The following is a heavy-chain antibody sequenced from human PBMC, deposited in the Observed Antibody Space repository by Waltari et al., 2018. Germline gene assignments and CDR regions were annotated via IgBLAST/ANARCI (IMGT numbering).Heavy chain of an antibody. CDR2: INHSGST. V-gene: IGHV4-34*01. Sequence: QVQLQQWGAGLLKPSETLSLTCAVYGGSFSGYYWSWLRPPTGKGLEWIGEINHSGSTNYNPSLKSRVTISVDTSKNQFSLKLSSVTAADTAVYYCARGRVVVPAAIPTIYYYYYGMDVWGQGTTVTVSS. J-gene: IGHJ6*02. CDR3: ARGRVVVPAAIPTIYYYYYGMDV. CDR1: GGSFSGYY. D-gene: IGHD2-2*02.